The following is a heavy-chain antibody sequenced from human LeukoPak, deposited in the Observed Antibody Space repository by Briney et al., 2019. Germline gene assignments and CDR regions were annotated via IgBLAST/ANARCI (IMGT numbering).Heavy chain of an antibody. CDR2: VYTSGST. CDR3: ARLITGTTTAFDI. D-gene: IGHD1-7*01. V-gene: IGHV4-4*07. CDR1: GGSIRGYY. J-gene: IGHJ3*02. Sequence: SETLSLTCTVSGGSIRGYYWSWIRQPAGKGLEWIGRVYTSGSTHYNPSLKSRVTMSVDTSKNQFSRKLSSVTAADTAVYYCARLITGTTTAFDIWGQGTMVTVSS.